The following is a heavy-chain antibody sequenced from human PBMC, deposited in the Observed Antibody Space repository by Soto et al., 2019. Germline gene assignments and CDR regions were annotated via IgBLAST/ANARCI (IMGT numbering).Heavy chain of an antibody. J-gene: IGHJ4*02. CDR3: ARPTYYDSNGYPPMYS. CDR1: GYIFTNFA. CDR2: INAGDGNT. V-gene: IGHV1-3*01. D-gene: IGHD3-22*01. Sequence: QVQHVQSGAEVKKPGASVKVSCKASGYIFTNFALHWVRQAPGQRLEWMGWINAGDGNTKYSQKFQGRVTITRDTSANTAYMELSSLRSEDTAVYYCARPTYYDSNGYPPMYSWGQGTLVTVSS.